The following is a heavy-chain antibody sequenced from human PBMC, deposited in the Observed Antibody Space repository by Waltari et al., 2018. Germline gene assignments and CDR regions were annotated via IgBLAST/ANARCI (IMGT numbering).Heavy chain of an antibody. J-gene: IGHJ4*02. CDR1: GGTFSSYA. CDR3: AGGSSYGTGLGY. V-gene: IGHV1-69*01. CDR2: IIPIFGTS. D-gene: IGHD5-18*01. Sequence: QVQLVQSGAEVKKPGSSVKVSCKAAGGTFSSYAISGVRQAPGQGLGWMGGIIPIFGTSNYSQKVQGRVTITADESTSTAYMELSSLRSEDTAVYYCAGGSSYGTGLGYWGQGTLVTVSS.